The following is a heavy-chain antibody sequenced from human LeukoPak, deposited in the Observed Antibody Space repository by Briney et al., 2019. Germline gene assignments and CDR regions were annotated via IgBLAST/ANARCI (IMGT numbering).Heavy chain of an antibody. J-gene: IGHJ4*02. Sequence: PGGSLRLSCAASGFTFSSYSMNWVRQAPGKGLEWVSRITSDGSSTIYADSVKGRFSISRDNAKSTAYLQMNSLRAEDTAVYFCARDRYYIFDYWGQGAPVTVSS. D-gene: IGHD3-10*01. V-gene: IGHV3-74*01. CDR2: ITSDGSST. CDR1: GFTFSSYS. CDR3: ARDRYYIFDY.